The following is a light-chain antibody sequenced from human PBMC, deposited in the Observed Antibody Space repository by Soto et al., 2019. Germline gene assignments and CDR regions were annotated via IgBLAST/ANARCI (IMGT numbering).Light chain of an antibody. CDR2: SES. Sequence: EIVMTQSPVTLSVSPGESATIFCRASERISTNLAWYQQRPGQAPRLLIYSESTRATGVPARFSGSGSATEFTLTISSLQPEDFATYYCQQYGSWLPWTFGQGTRVEIK. CDR3: QQYGSWLPWT. J-gene: IGKJ1*01. CDR1: ERISTN. V-gene: IGKV3-15*01.